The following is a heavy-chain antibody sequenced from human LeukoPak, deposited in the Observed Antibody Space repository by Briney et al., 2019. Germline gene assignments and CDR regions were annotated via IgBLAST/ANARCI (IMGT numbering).Heavy chain of an antibody. D-gene: IGHD6-13*01. V-gene: IGHV3-23*01. Sequence: GGSLRLSCAASGFTLNNYAMSWVRQAPGKGLEWVSATSSSDAGTYHADSVRGRFTISRDNSKNTLYLQMNSLRAEDAAVYYCAKGGIAAPFDYWGQGTLVTVSS. CDR3: AKGGIAAPFDY. CDR2: TSSSDAGT. CDR1: GFTLNNYA. J-gene: IGHJ4*02.